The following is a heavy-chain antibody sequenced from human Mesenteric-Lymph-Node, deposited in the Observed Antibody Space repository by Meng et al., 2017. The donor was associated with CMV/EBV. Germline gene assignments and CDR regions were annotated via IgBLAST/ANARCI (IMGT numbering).Heavy chain of an antibody. V-gene: IGHV1-8*02. CDR3: ARGEDFSYYYGMDV. D-gene: IGHD3-3*01. CDR1: GYTFTNYG. CDR2: MNPNSGNT. J-gene: IGHJ6*02. Sequence: ASVKVSCKASGYTFTNYGISWVRQATGQGLEWMGWMNPNSGNTGYAQKFQGRVTMTRNTSISTAYMELSSLRSEDTAVYYCARGEDFSYYYGMDVWGQGTTVTVSS.